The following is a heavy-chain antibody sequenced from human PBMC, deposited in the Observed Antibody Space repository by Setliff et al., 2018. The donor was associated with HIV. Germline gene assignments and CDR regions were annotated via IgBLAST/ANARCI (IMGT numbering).Heavy chain of an antibody. V-gene: IGHV3-30*07. J-gene: IGHJ4*02. D-gene: IGHD3-3*01. CDR1: GFTFSSYA. CDR3: TRSYYGLDYY. CDR2: ISYDGSNK. Sequence: GGSLRLSCAASGFTFSSYAMHWVRQAPGKGLEWVAVISYDGSNKYYADSVKGRFTISRDNAKNSLYLQMNSLRADDTAVYYCTRSYYGLDYYWGQGTLVTVSS.